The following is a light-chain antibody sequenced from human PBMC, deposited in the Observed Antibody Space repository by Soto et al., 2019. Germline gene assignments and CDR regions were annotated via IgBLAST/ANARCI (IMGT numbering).Light chain of an antibody. V-gene: IGKV3-11*01. J-gene: IGKJ4*01. CDR3: QQRSNWPLT. CDR1: QSVSSY. Sequence: EVVLTQSPVTLSLSPGERATLSCRASQSVSSYLAWYQQKPGQAPRLLIYDSSDRATGIPARFSGGGSGTDFTLTITSLEPEDFGVYYCQQRSNWPLTFGGGTKV. CDR2: DSS.